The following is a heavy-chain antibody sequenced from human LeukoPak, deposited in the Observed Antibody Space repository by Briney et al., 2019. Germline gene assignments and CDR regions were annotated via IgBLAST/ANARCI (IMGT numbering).Heavy chain of an antibody. CDR3: ARLPYCGGDCYSGNRAYWYFDL. Sequence: SETLSLTCTVSGGSVSSGSYYWSWIRQPPGKGLEWIGSIYYSGSTYYNPSLKSRVTISVDTSKNQFSLKLSSVTAADTAVYYCARLPYCGGDCYSGNRAYWYFDLWGRGTLVTVSS. CDR1: GGSVSSGSYY. CDR2: IYYSGST. J-gene: IGHJ2*01. V-gene: IGHV4-39*01. D-gene: IGHD2-21*02.